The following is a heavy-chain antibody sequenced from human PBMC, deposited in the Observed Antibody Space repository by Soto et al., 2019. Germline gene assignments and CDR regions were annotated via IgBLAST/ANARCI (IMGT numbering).Heavy chain of an antibody. CDR2: IYSGGST. CDR1: GFTVSSNY. D-gene: IGHD3-10*01. Sequence: GGSLSLSCAASGFTVSSNYMSWVRQTPGEGLEWVSVIYSGGSTYYADSVKGRFTISRDNSKNTRYLQMNSLRAEDTAVYYCASSGSGSYFAFDIWGQGTMVTVSS. J-gene: IGHJ3*02. CDR3: ASSGSGSYFAFDI. V-gene: IGHV3-66*01.